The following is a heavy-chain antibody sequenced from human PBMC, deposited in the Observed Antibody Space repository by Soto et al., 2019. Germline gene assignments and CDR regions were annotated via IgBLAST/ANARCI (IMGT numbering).Heavy chain of an antibody. CDR2: IYPGDSDT. V-gene: IGHV5-51*01. CDR1: GYSFTSYW. CDR3: ARHAPLGAARYYYYYMDV. J-gene: IGHJ6*03. Sequence: GESLKISCKGSGYSFTSYWLGWVRQMPGKGLEWMGIIYPGDSDTRYSPSFQGQVTISADKSISPAYLQWSSLKASDTAMYYCARHAPLGAARYYYYYMDVWGKGTTVTVSS. D-gene: IGHD6-6*01.